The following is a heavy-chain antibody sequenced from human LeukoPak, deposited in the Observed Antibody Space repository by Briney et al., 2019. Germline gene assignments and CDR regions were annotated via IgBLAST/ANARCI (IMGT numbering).Heavy chain of an antibody. V-gene: IGHV4-4*08. CDR2: SYDSWRM. Sequence: SETLSLTCTVSGDSISRESWSWIRQAPGKGLECIGYSYDSWRMNYNPSLQSRVTISLDTSKNRLSLQLNSVTAADTAVYYCGRRIQLWSYWHFDLWGRGTLVTVTS. D-gene: IGHD1-1*01. J-gene: IGHJ2*01. CDR3: GRRIQLWSYWHFDL. CDR1: GDSISRES.